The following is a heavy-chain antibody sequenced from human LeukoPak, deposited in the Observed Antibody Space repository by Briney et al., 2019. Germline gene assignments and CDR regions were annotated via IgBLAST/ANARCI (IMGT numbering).Heavy chain of an antibody. CDR1: GASISSSY. CDR2: INYKGIT. J-gene: IGHJ4*02. D-gene: IGHD2-15*01. Sequence: PSETLSLTCTVSGASISSSYWSWIRQPPGKGLEWIGYINYKGITNYNPSLRSRVTISLDTSKNQFSLNLNSVTTADAAVYYCARVPPQRCPGDSCYPIFDYWGQGTLVTVSS. V-gene: IGHV4-59*01. CDR3: ARVPPQRCPGDSCYPIFDY.